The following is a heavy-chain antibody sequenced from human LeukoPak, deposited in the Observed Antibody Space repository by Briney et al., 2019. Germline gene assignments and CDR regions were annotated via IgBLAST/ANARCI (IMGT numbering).Heavy chain of an antibody. CDR1: GFTFSSYW. D-gene: IGHD3-16*01. Sequence: GGSLRLSCAASGFTFSSYWMNWARQAPGKGLEWVASINHNGNVNYYVDSVKGRLTISRDNAKNSLYLQMSKLRAEDTAVYFCARGGGLDVWGQGATVTVSS. CDR3: ARGGGLDV. J-gene: IGHJ6*02. CDR2: INHNGNVN. V-gene: IGHV3-7*03.